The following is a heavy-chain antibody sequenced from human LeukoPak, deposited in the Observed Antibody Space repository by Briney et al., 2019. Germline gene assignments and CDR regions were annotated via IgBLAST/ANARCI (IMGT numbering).Heavy chain of an antibody. CDR1: GFTFSSYS. D-gene: IGHD2-15*01. Sequence: PGGSLRLSCAASGFTFSSYSMNWVRQAPVKGLEWVSSISSSSSYIYYADSVRGRFTISRDNAKNSLYLQMNSLRAEDTAVYYCARGEGGNCYPWGQGTLVTVSS. CDR2: ISSSSSYI. CDR3: ARGEGGNCYP. V-gene: IGHV3-21*01. J-gene: IGHJ5*02.